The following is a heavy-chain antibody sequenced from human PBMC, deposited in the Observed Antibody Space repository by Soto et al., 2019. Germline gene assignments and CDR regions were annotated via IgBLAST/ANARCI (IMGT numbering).Heavy chain of an antibody. CDR2: IYYSGTT. V-gene: IGHV4-30-4*08. Sequence: TLSLTCAVSGDSVSNDNYYWSWIRQPPGKGLEWIGYIYYSGTTNYNSYLKGRSTVSLDTSKNQFSLNLTSGTAADTAVYFCARGRYCLSGDCFPNWFDPWGQGTLVTVSS. CDR1: GDSVSNDNYY. J-gene: IGHJ5*02. D-gene: IGHD2-21*02. CDR3: ARGRYCLSGDCFPNWFDP.